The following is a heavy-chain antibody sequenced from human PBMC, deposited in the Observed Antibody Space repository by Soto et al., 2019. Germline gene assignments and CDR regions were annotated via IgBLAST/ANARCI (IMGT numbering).Heavy chain of an antibody. D-gene: IGHD3-3*01. CDR2: IYYSGST. Sequence: SATLSLTCTVSGGSISSYYWSWIRQPPGKGLEWIGYIYYSGSTNYNPSLKSRVTISVDTSKNQFSLKLSSVTAADTAVYYCARARGPRQYYDFWSGYPDAFDIWGQGTMVTVSS. CDR3: ARARGPRQYYDFWSGYPDAFDI. CDR1: GGSISSYY. J-gene: IGHJ3*02. V-gene: IGHV4-59*01.